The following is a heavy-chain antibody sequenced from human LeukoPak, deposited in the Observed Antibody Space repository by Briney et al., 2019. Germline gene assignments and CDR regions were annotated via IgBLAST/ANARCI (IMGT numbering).Heavy chain of an antibody. J-gene: IGHJ4*02. D-gene: IGHD6-19*01. CDR1: GFIFSKYG. CDR2: IRYDGSNK. V-gene: IGHV3-30*02. CDR3: ASLWGGQQWLVGAGN. Sequence: GGSLRLSCAVSGFIFSKYGMHWVRQAPGKGLEGVAFIRYDGSNKYYADSVKGRFTISRDNSKNTLYLQMNSLRAEDTAVYYCASLWGGQQWLVGAGNWGQGTLVTVSS.